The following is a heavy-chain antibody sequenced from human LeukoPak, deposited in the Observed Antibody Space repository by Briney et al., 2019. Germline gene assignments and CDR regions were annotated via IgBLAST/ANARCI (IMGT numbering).Heavy chain of an antibody. V-gene: IGHV6-1*01. CDR2: TYYRSQWFN. CDR1: GDSVSSNSAA. D-gene: IGHD6-19*01. Sequence: SQTLSLTCAVSGDSVSSNSAAWHWIRQSPSRGLEWLGRTYYRSQWFNAYAVSVKSRITINPDTSKNQFSLQLNSVTPDDTAVYYCARQGTVAAFDYWGQGTLVTVSS. J-gene: IGHJ4*02. CDR3: ARQGTVAAFDY.